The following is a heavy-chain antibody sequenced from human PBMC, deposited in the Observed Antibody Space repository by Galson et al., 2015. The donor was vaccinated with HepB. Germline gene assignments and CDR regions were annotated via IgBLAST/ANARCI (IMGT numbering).Heavy chain of an antibody. CDR2: IDPSGGIT. CDR1: GYTFTSYY. V-gene: IGHV1-46*03. J-gene: IGHJ4*02. Sequence: SVKVYCKASGYTFTSYYMHWVRQAPGQGLEWMGVIDPSGGITSYTQKFQGRVTMTRDTSTSTVYMELNSLRSEDTAVYYCTTGIDRRSGSSCSDGGCNSGDFWCQGTLVTVSS. CDR3: TTGIDRRSGSSCSDGGCNSGDF. D-gene: IGHD2-15*01.